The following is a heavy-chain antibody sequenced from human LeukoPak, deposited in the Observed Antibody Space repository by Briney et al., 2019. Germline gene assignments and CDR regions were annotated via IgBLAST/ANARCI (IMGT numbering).Heavy chain of an antibody. CDR1: GGSFSGYY. J-gene: IGHJ4*02. V-gene: IGHV4-34*01. Sequence: PSETLSLTCAVYGGSFSGYYWSWIRQPPGKGLEWIGEINQSGSTNYNPSLKSRVTISVDTSKNQFSLKLSSVTAADTAVYYCVRIVVVILMDRIDYWGQGTLVTVSS. CDR3: VRIVVVILMDRIDY. CDR2: INQSGST. D-gene: IGHD3-22*01.